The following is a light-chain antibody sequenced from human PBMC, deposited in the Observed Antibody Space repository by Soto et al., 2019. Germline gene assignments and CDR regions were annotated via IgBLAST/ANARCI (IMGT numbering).Light chain of an antibody. CDR3: SSHTSSTTRV. CDR1: SSDVGGYNY. V-gene: IGLV2-14*01. J-gene: IGLJ1*01. Sequence: QSVLTQPASVSGSPGQSITISCTGTSSDVGGYNYVSWYQQHPGKAPKLIIYDVSNRPSGVSNRFSGSKSGNTASLTISGLQAEDEADYYCSSHTSSTTRVFGTGTKLTAL. CDR2: DVS.